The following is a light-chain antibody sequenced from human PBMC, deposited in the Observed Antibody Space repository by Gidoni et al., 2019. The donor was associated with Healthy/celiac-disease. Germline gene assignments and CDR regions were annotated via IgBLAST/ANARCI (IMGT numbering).Light chain of an antibody. CDR3: QVWDSSSDHLVV. CDR2: DDS. J-gene: IGLJ2*01. Sequence: SYVLTQPPSVSVAPGQTARITCGGNNIGSKSVPWYQQKPGQAPVLVVYDDSDRPSGLPERFAGSNSGNTATLTISRVEAGDEADYYCQVWDSSSDHLVVFGGGTKLTVL. CDR1: NIGSKS. V-gene: IGLV3-21*02.